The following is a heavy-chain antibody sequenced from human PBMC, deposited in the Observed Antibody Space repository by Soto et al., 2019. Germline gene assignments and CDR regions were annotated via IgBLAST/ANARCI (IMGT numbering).Heavy chain of an antibody. CDR1: GFTFSSYA. CDR2: ISYDGSNK. CDR3: ARRYGGNSDCGMDV. Sequence: QVQLVESGGGVVQPGRSLRLSCAASGFTFSSYAMHWVRQAPGKGLEWVAVISYDGSNKYYADSVKGRFTISRDNSKNTLYLQMNRLRAEDTAVYYCARRYGGNSDCGMDVWGQGTTVTVSS. J-gene: IGHJ6*02. V-gene: IGHV3-30-3*01. D-gene: IGHD2-21*02.